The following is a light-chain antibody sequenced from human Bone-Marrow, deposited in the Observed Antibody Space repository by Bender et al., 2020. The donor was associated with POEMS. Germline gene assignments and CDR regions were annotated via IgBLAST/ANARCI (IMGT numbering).Light chain of an antibody. CDR2: EDS. J-gene: IGLJ1*01. CDR1: STDVGGSTY. V-gene: IGLV2-8*01. Sequence: QSALTQPPSASGSPGQSVTISCTGTSTDVGGSTYVSWYQQHPGKVPKLLIFEDSKRPSGVPDRFSASKSGNTASLTISGLQTEDEADYYCCSYTTTSTLVFGTGTKVTVL. CDR3: CSYTTTSTLV.